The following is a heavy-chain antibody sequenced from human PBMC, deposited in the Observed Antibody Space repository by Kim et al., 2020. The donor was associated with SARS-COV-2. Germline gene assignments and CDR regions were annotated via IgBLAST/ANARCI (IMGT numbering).Heavy chain of an antibody. CDR2: ISSSSSYT. J-gene: IGHJ4*02. V-gene: IGHV3-11*03. Sequence: GGSLRLSCAASGFTFSDYYMSWIRQAPGKGLEWVSYISSSSSYTNYADSVKGRFTISRDNAKNSLYLQMNSLRAEDTAVYYCARSTPRGDIVVVPAAMNFAFVYWGQGTLVTVSS. CDR3: ARSTPRGDIVVVPAAMNFAFVY. CDR1: GFTFSDYY. D-gene: IGHD2-2*01.